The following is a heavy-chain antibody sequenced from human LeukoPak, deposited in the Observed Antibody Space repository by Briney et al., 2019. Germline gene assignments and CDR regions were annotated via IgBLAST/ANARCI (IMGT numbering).Heavy chain of an antibody. J-gene: IGHJ6*03. V-gene: IGHV4-4*07. CDR2: IYSTGRS. Sequence: SETLSLTCTVSGGSISNYFWSWVRQPAGKGLEWIGRIYSTGRSDYNPSLKSRITMSVDTSKNRFSLKLSSVTAADTAVYYCARTAEEYYGSGKFRKYYSYYYYMDVWGKGTTVTVSS. CDR1: GGSISNYF. D-gene: IGHD3-10*01. CDR3: ARTAEEYYGSGKFRKYYSYYYYMDV.